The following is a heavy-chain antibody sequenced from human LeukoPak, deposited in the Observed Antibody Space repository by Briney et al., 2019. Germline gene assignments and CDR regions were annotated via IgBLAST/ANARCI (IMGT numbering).Heavy chain of an antibody. CDR1: GLIFSNYG. D-gene: IGHD5-24*01. Sequence: PGTSLRLSCAASGLIFSNYGMHCVRQAPGMGLEWVAVLSFNGVNAYYADSVGGRFTVSRENSRNYLQMNSLRAEDTAVYFCAKDRVGPGSYNYIMDVWGQGTTVTVSS. J-gene: IGHJ6*02. V-gene: IGHV3-30*18. CDR3: AKDRVGPGSYNYIMDV. CDR2: LSFNGVNA.